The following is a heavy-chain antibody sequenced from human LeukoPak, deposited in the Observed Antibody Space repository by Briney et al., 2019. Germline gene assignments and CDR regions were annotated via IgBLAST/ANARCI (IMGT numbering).Heavy chain of an antibody. CDR2: ISAYNGNT. D-gene: IGHD6-6*01. CDR3: ARAYSSSSASDY. V-gene: IGHV1-18*04. J-gene: IGHJ4*02. Sequence: ASVKVSCKASGYTFTSYYMHWVRQAPGQGLEWMGWISAYNGNTNYAQKLQGRVTMTTDTSTSTAYMELRSLRSDDTAVYYCARAYSSSSASDYWGQGTLVTVSS. CDR1: GYTFTSYY.